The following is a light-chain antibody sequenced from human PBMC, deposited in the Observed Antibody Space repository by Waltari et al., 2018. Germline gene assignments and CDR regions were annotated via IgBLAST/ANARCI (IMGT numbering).Light chain of an antibody. Sequence: QLVLTQSPSASASLGASVKLTCTLTSGHSSYAIAWHQQKPQKGPRYLMKFNRDGSHIKGDGIPDRFSGSSSGAGRYLTISSLQSEDEADYYCQIWGPGFRVFGGGTKVTVL. CDR1: SGHSSYA. CDR3: QIWGPGFRV. CDR2: FNRDGSH. J-gene: IGLJ3*02. V-gene: IGLV4-69*01.